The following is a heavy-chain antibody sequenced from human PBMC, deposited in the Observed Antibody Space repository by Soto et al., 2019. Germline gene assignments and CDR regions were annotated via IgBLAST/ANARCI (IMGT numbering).Heavy chain of an antibody. CDR2: ISYDGSNK. Sequence: GGSLRLSCAASGFTFSSYGMHWVRQAPGKGLEWVAVISYDGSNKYYADSVKGRFTISRDNSRNTVYLQMNSLRADDTAVYYCAKDRLAGGFDYWGQGTLVTVPQ. CDR3: AKDRLAGGFDY. CDR1: GFTFSSYG. J-gene: IGHJ4*02. V-gene: IGHV3-30*18. D-gene: IGHD3-16*01.